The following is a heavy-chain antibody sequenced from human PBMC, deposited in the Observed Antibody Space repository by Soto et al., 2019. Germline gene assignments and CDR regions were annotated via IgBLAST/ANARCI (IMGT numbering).Heavy chain of an antibody. D-gene: IGHD1-7*01. CDR1: GGSITSITNHY. V-gene: IGHV4-59*08. Sequence: QVRLQESGPGLVKPSETLSLTCTVSGGSITSITNHYCSWIRQPPGKGLEWIGYISYSGHTSYNPSLKRRVILSVDTSKNQASLNLASVTAADTAVYYCATQGFGTLHGLVDVWGQGTTVTVSS. J-gene: IGHJ6*02. CDR2: ISYSGHT. CDR3: ATQGFGTLHGLVDV.